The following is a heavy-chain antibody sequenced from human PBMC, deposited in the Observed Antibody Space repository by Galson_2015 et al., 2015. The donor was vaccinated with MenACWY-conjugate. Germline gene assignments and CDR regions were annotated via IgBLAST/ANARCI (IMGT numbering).Heavy chain of an antibody. Sequence: LRLSCAASGFTFSSYAMSWVRQAPWKGLEWVSAISGSGGRTYYADSVKGRFTISRDNSKNTLYLQMNSLRAEDTAVYYCAKDRLADAGTIDYWGQGTLVTVSS. J-gene: IGHJ4*02. CDR2: ISGSGGRT. D-gene: IGHD1-7*01. CDR3: AKDRLADAGTIDY. CDR1: GFTFSSYA. V-gene: IGHV3-23*01.